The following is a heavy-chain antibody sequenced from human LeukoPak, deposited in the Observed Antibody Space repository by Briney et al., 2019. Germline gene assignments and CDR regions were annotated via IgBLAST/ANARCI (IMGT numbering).Heavy chain of an antibody. CDR1: GFTFSSYA. CDR2: ISYDGSNK. CDR3: ALGNAFDI. V-gene: IGHV3-30*04. Sequence: PGRSLRLSCAASGFTFSSYAMHWVRQAPGKGLEWVAVISYDGSNKYYADSVKGRFTISRDNSKNTLYLQMNSLRAEDTAVYYCALGNAFDIWGQGTMVTVSS. J-gene: IGHJ3*02. D-gene: IGHD3-16*01.